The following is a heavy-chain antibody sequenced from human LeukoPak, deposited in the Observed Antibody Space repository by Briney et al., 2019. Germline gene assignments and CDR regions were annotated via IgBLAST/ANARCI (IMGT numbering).Heavy chain of an antibody. Sequence: GESLKISCQMSGYSFTRHWVGWVRQRPGQGLDWMGIVFPGDSDFFVSPTFKGHVTLSVDKANATAFLEWASLKTSDTATYFCARQNLGHCSNPRACYWYFDFWGRGT. CDR2: VFPGDSDF. CDR1: GYSFTRHW. J-gene: IGHJ2*01. CDR3: ARQNLGHCSNPRACYWYFDF. D-gene: IGHD2-15*01. V-gene: IGHV5-51*01.